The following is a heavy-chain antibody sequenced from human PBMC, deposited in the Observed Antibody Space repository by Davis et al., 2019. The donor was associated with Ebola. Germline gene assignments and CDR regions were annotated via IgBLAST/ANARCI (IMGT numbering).Heavy chain of an antibody. CDR2: ISYDGSNK. J-gene: IGHJ3*02. D-gene: IGHD5-18*01. V-gene: IGHV3-30*04. CDR1: GITFSSYA. Sequence: GESLNIHCASSGITFSSYAMHSVRQAPGKGLEWVAVISYDGSNKYYADSVKGRFTISRDNSKNTLYLQMNSLRPEDTAVYYCARDQSRYNYGRDAFDIWGRGTMVNVFS. CDR3: ARDQSRYNYGRDAFDI.